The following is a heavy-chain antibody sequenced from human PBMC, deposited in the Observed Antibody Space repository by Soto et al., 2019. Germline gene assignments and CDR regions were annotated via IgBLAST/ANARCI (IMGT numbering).Heavy chain of an antibody. D-gene: IGHD3-16*01. CDR2: ISAYNGDT. J-gene: IGHJ4*02. CDR3: ARGGDCEGDDY. Sequence: QVQLVQSGGEVKKPGASVKVSCKASGYTFTSFGITWVRQAPGHGLEWMGWISAYNGDTKYAQKVQGRVTMTTDTATNTALMELRSLRPDGTAVYYCARGGDCEGDDYWGQGTLVTVSS. CDR1: GYTFTSFG. V-gene: IGHV1-18*01.